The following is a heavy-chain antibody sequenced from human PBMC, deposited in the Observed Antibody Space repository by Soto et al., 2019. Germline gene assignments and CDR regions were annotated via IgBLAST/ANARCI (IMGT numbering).Heavy chain of an antibody. Sequence: GGSLRLSCVGSGFTFSGYSMAWVRQAPGRGLEWVASISSRSTSIDYADSVKGRFTISRDNAKNLVSLQMSSLRGEDTALYYCAKFTEPGYSSIWYYFEYWGQGTPVTVSS. CDR3: AKFTEPGYSSIWYYFEY. J-gene: IGHJ4*02. V-gene: IGHV3-21*06. CDR1: GFTFSGYS. D-gene: IGHD6-19*01. CDR2: ISSRSTSI.